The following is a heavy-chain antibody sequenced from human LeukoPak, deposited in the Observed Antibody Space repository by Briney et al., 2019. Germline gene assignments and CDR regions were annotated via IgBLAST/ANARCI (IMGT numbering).Heavy chain of an antibody. V-gene: IGHV3-43*02. J-gene: IGHJ4*02. CDR2: ISGDGLTT. D-gene: IGHD2-8*01. CDR3: AKGLNGVSFSFDY. CDR1: GFTFGDFA. Sequence: PGGSLRLSCAASGFTFGDFAMHWVRQTPGKGLEWVSLISGDGLTTHYGGSVRGRFTIFRNNSKNSLYLQMNGLRTEDTAFYYCAKGLNGVSFSFDYWGRGTLVTVSS.